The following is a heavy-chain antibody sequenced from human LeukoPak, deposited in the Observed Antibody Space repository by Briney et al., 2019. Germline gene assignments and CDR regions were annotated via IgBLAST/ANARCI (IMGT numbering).Heavy chain of an antibody. V-gene: IGHV3-23*01. D-gene: IGHD6-19*01. Sequence: AISGSGGSTYYADSVKGRFTISRDNSKNTLYLQMNSLRAEDTAVYYCAKSPPGSSGWFDYWGQGTLVTVSS. CDR2: ISGSGGST. J-gene: IGHJ4*02. CDR3: AKSPPGSSGWFDY.